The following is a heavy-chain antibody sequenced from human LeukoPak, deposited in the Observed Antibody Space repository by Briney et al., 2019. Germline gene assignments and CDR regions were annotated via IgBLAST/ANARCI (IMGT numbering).Heavy chain of an antibody. Sequence: SETLSLTCSVSGASISSHYWSWIRQPPGKGLEWIGYISYSGSTNYNPSLKSRVTISVDTSKNQFSLKLNSVTAADTAVYYCAREGLNMVRGVIPKEAWGWFDPWGQGTLVTVSS. J-gene: IGHJ5*02. CDR1: GASISSHY. CDR3: AREGLNMVRGVIPKEAWGWFDP. V-gene: IGHV4-59*11. CDR2: ISYSGST. D-gene: IGHD3-10*01.